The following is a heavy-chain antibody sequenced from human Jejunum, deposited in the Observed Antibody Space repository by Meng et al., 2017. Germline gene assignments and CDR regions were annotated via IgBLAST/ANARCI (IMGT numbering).Heavy chain of an antibody. Sequence: VQLGESGGGLFPPGGSLRLSCAASGFPLSTYSMHWVRQAPGKGLVWVSQIKPDGNTISYADSVRGRFTISRDNAKSTLYLEMNSLRAEDAAVYYCARDNDWVVWDYWGRGTLVTVSS. D-gene: IGHD1-1*01. CDR2: IKPDGNTI. V-gene: IGHV3-74*01. CDR3: ARDNDWVVWDY. CDR1: GFPLSTYS. J-gene: IGHJ4*01.